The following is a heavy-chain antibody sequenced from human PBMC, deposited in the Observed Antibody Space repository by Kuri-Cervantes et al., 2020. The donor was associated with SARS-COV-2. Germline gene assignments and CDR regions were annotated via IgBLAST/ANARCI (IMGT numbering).Heavy chain of an antibody. V-gene: IGHV1-8*01. J-gene: IGHJ3*02. CDR1: GYTFTSYD. CDR2: MNPNSGNT. Sequence: APVKVSCKASGYTFTSYDINWVRQATGQGLEWMGWMNPNSGNTGYAQKFQGRATMTRNTSISTAYMELSSLRSEDTAVYYCARGTTVVKVDIWGQGTMVTVSS. D-gene: IGHD4-23*01. CDR3: ARGTTVVKVDI.